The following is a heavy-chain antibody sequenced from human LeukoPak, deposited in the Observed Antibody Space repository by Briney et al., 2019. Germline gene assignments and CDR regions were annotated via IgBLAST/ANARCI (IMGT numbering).Heavy chain of an antibody. CDR2: IDPTDSYT. CDR3: ARQWAMYYFDY. V-gene: IGHV5-10-1*01. J-gene: IGHJ4*02. Sequence: GESLKISCKGSGYTFTSYWITWVRQMPGKGLEWMGRIDPTDSYTNYSPSFQGHVTISADKSISTAYLQWSSLKASDTAMYYCARQWAMYYFDYWGQGTLVTVSS. CDR1: GYTFTSYW. D-gene: IGHD1-26*01.